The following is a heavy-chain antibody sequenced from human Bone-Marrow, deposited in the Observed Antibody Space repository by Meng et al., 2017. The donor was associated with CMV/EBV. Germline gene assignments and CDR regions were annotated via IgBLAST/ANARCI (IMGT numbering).Heavy chain of an antibody. J-gene: IGHJ6*04. CDR1: GGSISSYY. D-gene: IGHD2-2*01. CDR3: ARGLRDCSSTSCYEGYYDGMDV. Sequence: SETLSLTCTVSGGSISSYYWSWIRQPPGKGLEWIGEINHSGSTNYNPSLKSRVTISVDTSKNQFSLKLSSVTAADTAVYYCARGLRDCSSTSCYEGYYDGMDVWGEGTTVTVSS. V-gene: IGHV4-34*01. CDR2: INHSGST.